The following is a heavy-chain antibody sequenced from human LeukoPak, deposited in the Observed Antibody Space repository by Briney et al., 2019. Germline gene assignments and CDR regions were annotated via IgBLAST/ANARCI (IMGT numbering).Heavy chain of an antibody. CDR2: SIPIFGRT. CDR1: GGTFSSTV. V-gene: IGHV1-69*05. D-gene: IGHD4/OR15-4a*01. J-gene: IGHJ4*02. Sequence: ASVKVSCKASGGTFSSTVISWVRQAPGRGLEWMGGSIPIFGRTNYAQKFQGRVTITTDESTGTAYMEVSSLRSEDTAVYYCARDVFSRDPHYGGPVHDWGQGTLVTVSS. CDR3: ARDVFSRDPHYGGPVHD.